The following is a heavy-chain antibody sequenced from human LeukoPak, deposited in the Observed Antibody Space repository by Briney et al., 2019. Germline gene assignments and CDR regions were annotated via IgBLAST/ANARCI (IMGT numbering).Heavy chain of an antibody. CDR3: AKDYYDSSGYYYGMDV. D-gene: IGHD3-22*01. V-gene: IGHV3-30*18. CDR2: ISYDGSNK. J-gene: IGHJ6*02. Sequence: PGRSPRLSCAASGFTFSSYGMHWVRQAPGKGLEWVAVISYDGSNKYYADSVKGRFTISRDNSKNTLYLQMNSLRAEDTAVYYCAKDYYDSSGYYYGMDVWGQGTTVTVFS. CDR1: GFTFSSYG.